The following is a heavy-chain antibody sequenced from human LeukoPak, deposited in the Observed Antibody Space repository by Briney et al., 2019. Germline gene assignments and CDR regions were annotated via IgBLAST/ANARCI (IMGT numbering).Heavy chain of an antibody. Sequence: GRSLRLSCAASGFTFSTFAMHWVRQAPGKGLEWVGRIKSKTDGGTTDYAAPVKGRFTISRDDSKNTLYLQMNSLKTEDTAVYYCTTDGPRYSYGSRLAYWGQGTLVTVSS. V-gene: IGHV3-15*01. CDR1: GFTFSTFA. J-gene: IGHJ4*02. D-gene: IGHD5-18*01. CDR2: IKSKTDGGTT. CDR3: TTDGPRYSYGSRLAY.